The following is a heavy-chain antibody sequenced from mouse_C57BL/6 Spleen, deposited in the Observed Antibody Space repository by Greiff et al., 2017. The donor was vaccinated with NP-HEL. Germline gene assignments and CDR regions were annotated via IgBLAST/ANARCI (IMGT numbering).Heavy chain of an antibody. V-gene: IGHV1-64*01. CDR2: IHPNSGST. CDR1: GYTFTSYW. D-gene: IGHD1-1*01. CDR3: TRRGSSYVPFDY. Sequence: QVQLKQPGAELVKPGASVKLSCKASGYTFTSYWMHWVKQRPGQGLEWIGMIHPNSGSTNYNEKFKSKATLTVDKSSSTAYMELRSLTSEDSAVYYCTRRGSSYVPFDYWGQGTTLTVSS. J-gene: IGHJ2*01.